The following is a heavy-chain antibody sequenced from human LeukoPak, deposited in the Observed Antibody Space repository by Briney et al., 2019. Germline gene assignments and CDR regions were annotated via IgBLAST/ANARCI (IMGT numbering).Heavy chain of an antibody. Sequence: GGSLRLSCVASGFTFSTYAIHWVRQAPGKGLEWVAVVSYDGNNKYYADSVKGRFTISRDNSKNTLYLQMNSLRAEDTAVYFCAKGNGWYPFFDYWGQGTLVTVSS. CDR2: VSYDGNNK. CDR3: AKGNGWYPFFDY. CDR1: GFTFSTYA. D-gene: IGHD6-19*01. V-gene: IGHV3-30-3*01. J-gene: IGHJ4*02.